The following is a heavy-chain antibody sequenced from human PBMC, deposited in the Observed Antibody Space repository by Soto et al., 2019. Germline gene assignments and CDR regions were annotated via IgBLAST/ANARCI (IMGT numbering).Heavy chain of an antibody. D-gene: IGHD2-2*01. Sequence: SQTTSLSYTVAGGFSSSYYWSWLRQPPEKGLEWIGYIYHLGNTNYNPSLKSRVTISVDTSKWQFSMELRYVTAADTAVYYCARHHSPACTSCLFDYWGPGTVVTVSS. CDR3: ARHHSPACTSCLFDY. CDR2: IYHLGNT. CDR1: GGFSSSYY. J-gene: IGHJ4*02. V-gene: IGHV4-59*08.